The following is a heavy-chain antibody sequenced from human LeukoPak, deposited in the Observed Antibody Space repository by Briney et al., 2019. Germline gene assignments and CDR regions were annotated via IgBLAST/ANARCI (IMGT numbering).Heavy chain of an antibody. Sequence: ASVKVSRKASGYTFTSYGISWVRQAPGQGLEWMGWISAYNGNTNYAQKLQGRVTITADESTSTAYMELSSLRSEDTAVYYCARDPDRYCSSTSCPGYWGQGTLVTVSS. CDR1: GYTFTSYG. CDR2: ISAYNGNT. CDR3: ARDPDRYCSSTSCPGY. D-gene: IGHD2-2*01. V-gene: IGHV1-18*01. J-gene: IGHJ4*02.